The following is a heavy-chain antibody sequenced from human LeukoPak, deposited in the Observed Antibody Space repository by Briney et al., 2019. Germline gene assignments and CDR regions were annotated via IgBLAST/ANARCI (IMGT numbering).Heavy chain of an antibody. D-gene: IGHD6-19*01. CDR3: ASTLTVVGTLDY. CDR2: INPNSGGR. V-gene: IGHV1-2*02. Sequence: ASAKVSCKASGYTFTGYYIHWVRQAPGQGLEWMGWINPNSGGRKYAQKFQGRVTMTRDTSMSTVHMELSRLTSDDTAVYYCASTLTVVGTLDYWGQGTLVPVSS. CDR1: GYTFTGYY. J-gene: IGHJ4*02.